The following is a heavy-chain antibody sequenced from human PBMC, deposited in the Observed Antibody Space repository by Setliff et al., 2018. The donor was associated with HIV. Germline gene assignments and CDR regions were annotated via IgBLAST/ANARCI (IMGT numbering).Heavy chain of an antibody. CDR2: IYPGDSDA. CDR3: ARKSAEATNWFDP. J-gene: IGHJ5*02. Sequence: PGESLKISCKGSGYSFTNSWIGWVRQMPGKGLEWMGIIYPGDSDAKYNPSFQGQVTISADKSISTAYLQWSNLKASDTAMYYCARKSAEATNWFDPWGQGTLVTVSS. V-gene: IGHV5-51*01. CDR1: GYSFTNSW. D-gene: IGHD6-19*01.